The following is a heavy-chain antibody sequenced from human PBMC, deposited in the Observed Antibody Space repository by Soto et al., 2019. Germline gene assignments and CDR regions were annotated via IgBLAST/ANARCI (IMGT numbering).Heavy chain of an antibody. V-gene: IGHV1-3*01. J-gene: IGHJ4*02. Sequence: QVQLVQSGAEVEKPGASVKVSCKASGYTFDKYAIHWVRQAPGQRLEWLGWINAATGDTKYSQTLQDRVAITRDASATTVYLELYSLTSEDTAVYFCARVHYRLIYLRFDYWGQGTPVTVSS. CDR1: GYTFDKYA. CDR2: INAATGDT. D-gene: IGHD5-12*01. CDR3: ARVHYRLIYLRFDY.